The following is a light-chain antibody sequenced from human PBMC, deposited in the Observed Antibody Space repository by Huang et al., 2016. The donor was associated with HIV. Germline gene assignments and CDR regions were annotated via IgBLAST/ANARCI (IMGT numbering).Light chain of an antibody. Sequence: KLTQSPSSLSMSVGDRVIITCQASQDIANSLAWYQHKPGMAPKLLISAASTLQSGVPSRFSGGSAGTYFTLIITSLQPDDFATYYCQQLHSYPITFGQGTRLDI. V-gene: IGKV1-9*01. CDR2: AAS. CDR1: QDIANS. CDR3: QQLHSYPIT. J-gene: IGKJ5*01.